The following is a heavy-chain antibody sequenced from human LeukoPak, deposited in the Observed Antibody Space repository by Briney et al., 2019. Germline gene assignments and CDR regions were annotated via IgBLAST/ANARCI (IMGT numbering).Heavy chain of an antibody. CDR3: TRKNVD. Sequence: SETLSLTCAVYGGSFSGYYWSWIRQPPGKGLEWIGEINHSGSTNYNPSLKSRVTISVDTSKNQFSLKLSSVTAADTAVYYCTRKNVDWGQGTLVTVSS. J-gene: IGHJ4*02. D-gene: IGHD2-15*01. V-gene: IGHV4-34*03. CDR1: GGSFSGYY. CDR2: INHSGST.